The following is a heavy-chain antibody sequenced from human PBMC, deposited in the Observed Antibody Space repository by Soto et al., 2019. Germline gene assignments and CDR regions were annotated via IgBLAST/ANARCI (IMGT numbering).Heavy chain of an antibody. CDR2: ISSNGGST. V-gene: IGHV3-64*01. D-gene: IGHD5-12*01. J-gene: IGHJ6*03. CDR3: ARDGIQGVATYRTYYYYMDV. Sequence: EVQLVESGGGLVQPGGSLRLSCAASGFTFSSYAMHWVRQAPGKGLEYVSAISSNGGSTYYANSVKGRFTISRDNSKNTLYLQMGSLRAEDMAVYYCARDGIQGVATYRTYYYYMDVWGKGTTVTVSS. CDR1: GFTFSSYA.